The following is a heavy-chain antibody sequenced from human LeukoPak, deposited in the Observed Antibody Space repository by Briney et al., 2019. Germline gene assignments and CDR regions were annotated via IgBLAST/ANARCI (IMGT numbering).Heavy chain of an antibody. CDR2: IIPIFGTA. CDR3: AGALPYSSGWSHFDY. D-gene: IGHD6-19*01. J-gene: IGHJ4*02. CDR1: GGTFSSYA. V-gene: IGHV1-69*13. Sequence: GASVKVSCKASGGTFSSYAISWVRQAPGQGLEWMGGIIPIFGTANYAQKFQGRVTVTADESTSTAYMELSSLRSEDTAVYYCAGALPYSSGWSHFDYWAREPWSPSPQ.